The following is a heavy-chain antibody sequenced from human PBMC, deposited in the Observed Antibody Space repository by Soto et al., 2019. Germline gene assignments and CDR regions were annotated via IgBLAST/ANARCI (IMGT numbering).Heavy chain of an antibody. Sequence: QLQLQESGPGLVKPSETLSLTCTVSGGSISSSGYYWGWIRQPPGKGLEWIGSINYGGSPYYNPSVXXRXSISVDTSKNQFSLKLSSVTAADTAVYYCARLPHYGGPKAGIWGRGTLVTVSS. CDR1: GGSISSSGYY. D-gene: IGHD4-17*01. CDR3: ARLPHYGGPKAGI. V-gene: IGHV4-39*01. CDR2: INYGGSP. J-gene: IGHJ4*02.